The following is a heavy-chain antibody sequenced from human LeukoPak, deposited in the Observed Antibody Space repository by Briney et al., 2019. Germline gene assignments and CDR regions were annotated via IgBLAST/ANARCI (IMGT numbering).Heavy chain of an antibody. J-gene: IGHJ4*02. CDR3: ARGYYDFWSGYPSPQYYFDY. Sequence: SETLSLTCTVSGGSINSYYGSWIRQPPGKGLEWIGYIYYSGSTYYNPSLKSRVTISVDTSKNQFSLKLSSVTAADTAVYYCARGYYDFWSGYPSPQYYFDYWGQGTLVTVSS. D-gene: IGHD3-3*01. V-gene: IGHV4-59*12. CDR1: GGSINSYY. CDR2: IYYSGST.